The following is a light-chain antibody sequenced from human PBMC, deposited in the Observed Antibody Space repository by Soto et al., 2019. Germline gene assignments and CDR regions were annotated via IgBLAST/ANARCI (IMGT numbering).Light chain of an antibody. V-gene: IGLV2-8*01. CDR2: DVS. CDR3: CSYVGRNTYV. Sequence: QSALTQPPSASGSPGQSLTISCTGTSSDVGAHNYVSWYQQNPGKAPELIIFDVSKRPSGVPNLFSGSKSGNTASLTISGLRAEDEADYYCCSYVGRNTYVFGTGTKVTVL. CDR1: SSDVGAHNY. J-gene: IGLJ1*01.